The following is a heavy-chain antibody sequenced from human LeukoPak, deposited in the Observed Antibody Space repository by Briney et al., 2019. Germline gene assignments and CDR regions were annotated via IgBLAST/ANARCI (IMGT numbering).Heavy chain of an antibody. Sequence: GGSVRLSRAACGFTFSSYSMSWVRQAPGRGREGVSAISGSGCSTYYADAVKGRFTISRDHSKNTLHLQVKSLRAEDTAVYYCAKDVAPYGDNTLDYWGQGTLVTVSS. D-gene: IGHD4-17*01. V-gene: IGHV3-23*01. CDR3: AKDVAPYGDNTLDY. J-gene: IGHJ4*02. CDR2: ISGSGCST. CDR1: GFTFSSYS.